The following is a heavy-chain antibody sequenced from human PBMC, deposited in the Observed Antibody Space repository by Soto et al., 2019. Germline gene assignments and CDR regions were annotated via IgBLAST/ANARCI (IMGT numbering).Heavy chain of an antibody. CDR1: GYSFTNYG. V-gene: IGHV1-18*01. CDR2: ISPYNGNT. CDR3: ARAVPEGAPAYYFEY. D-gene: IGHD1-26*01. Sequence: QVQLVQSGGEVKKPGASVKVSCKASGYSFTNYGISWVRLAPGQGLEWMGWISPYNGNTNYAQKLEGRVTMTSDTTTSTAYMAVRGLRSDDSAVYECARAVPEGAPAYYFEYWVQGTLVVVSS. J-gene: IGHJ4*02.